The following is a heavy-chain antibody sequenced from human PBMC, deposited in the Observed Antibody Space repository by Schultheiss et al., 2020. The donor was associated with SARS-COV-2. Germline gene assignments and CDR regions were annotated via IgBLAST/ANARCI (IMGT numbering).Heavy chain of an antibody. CDR3: AKDRICGSTSCYDAFDI. CDR2: MTGSGDIT. CDR1: GFTFSNYA. Sequence: GGSLRLSCAASGFTFSNYAMSWVRQAPGKGLEWVSAMTGSGDITNYADSVKGRFTIARDNSKNTLYLQMNSLRADDTAIYYCAKDRICGSTSCYDAFDIWGQGTMVTVSS. V-gene: IGHV3-23*01. J-gene: IGHJ3*02. D-gene: IGHD2-2*01.